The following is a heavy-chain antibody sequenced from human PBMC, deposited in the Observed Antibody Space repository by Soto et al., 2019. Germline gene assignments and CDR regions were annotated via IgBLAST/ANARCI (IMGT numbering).Heavy chain of an antibody. CDR1: GFTFSSYA. D-gene: IGHD3-22*01. Sequence: PVGSLRHSCAASGFTFSSYAMSWVRQAPGKGLEWVSAISGSGGSTYYADSVKGRFTISRDNSKNTLYLQMNSLRAEDTAVYYCAKVLLGYYYCFDYWGQGTLVTVSS. CDR3: AKVLLGYYYCFDY. J-gene: IGHJ4*02. CDR2: ISGSGGST. V-gene: IGHV3-23*01.